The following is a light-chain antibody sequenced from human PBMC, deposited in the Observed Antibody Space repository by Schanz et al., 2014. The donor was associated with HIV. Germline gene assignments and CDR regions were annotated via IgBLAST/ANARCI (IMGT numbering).Light chain of an antibody. CDR2: EAS. CDR3: QQYNDNSSI. J-gene: IGKJ2*01. V-gene: IGKV1-5*03. CDR1: QSISAW. Sequence: DIPMTQSPSTLSASVGDRVTLTCRASQSISAWLAWYQQKPGRAPKLLIYEASTLETGVPSRFSGSGSGTEFTLTISSLQPDDFATYYCQQYNDNSSIFGQGTKLEIK.